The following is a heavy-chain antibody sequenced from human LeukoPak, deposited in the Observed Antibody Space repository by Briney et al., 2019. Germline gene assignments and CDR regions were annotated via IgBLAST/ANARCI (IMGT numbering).Heavy chain of an antibody. CDR2: IYSSGST. D-gene: IGHD3-22*01. CDR3: ARDRRYYDSSAYIRGFDY. J-gene: IGHJ4*02. CDR1: SGSISSGTYY. V-gene: IGHV4-61*02. Sequence: PSETLSLTCTVSSGSISSGTYYWSWIRQPAGKGLEWIGRIYSSGSTNYNPSLKSRVTISVDTSKNQFSLNLSSVTAADTAVYYCARDRRYYDSSAYIRGFDYWGQGTLVTVSS.